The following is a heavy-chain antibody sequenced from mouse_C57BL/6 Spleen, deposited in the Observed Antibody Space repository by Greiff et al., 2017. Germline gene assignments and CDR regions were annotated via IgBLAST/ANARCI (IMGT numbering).Heavy chain of an antibody. CDR3: ASPNYEYEVVWFAY. Sequence: QVQLQQSGAELARPGASVKLSCKASGYTFTSYGISWVKQRTGQGLEWIGEIYPRSGNTYYNEKFKGKATLTADKSSSTAYMELRSLTSEASAVYFCASPNYEYEVVWFAYWGQGTLVTVSA. CDR1: GYTFTSYG. J-gene: IGHJ3*01. D-gene: IGHD2-4*01. V-gene: IGHV1-81*01. CDR2: IYPRSGNT.